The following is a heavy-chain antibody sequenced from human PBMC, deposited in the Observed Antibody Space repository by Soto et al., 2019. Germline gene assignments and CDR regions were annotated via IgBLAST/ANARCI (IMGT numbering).Heavy chain of an antibody. CDR1: GFTFSSYG. CDR3: ARTLLNYDILTGPDYYYYGMDV. D-gene: IGHD3-9*01. Sequence: GGSLRLSCAASGFTFSSYGMHWARQAPGKGLEWVAVIWYDGSNKYYADSVKGRFTISRDNSKNTLYLQMNSLRAEDTAVYYCARTLLNYDILTGPDYYYYGMDVWGQGTTVTVSS. J-gene: IGHJ6*02. V-gene: IGHV3-33*01. CDR2: IWYDGSNK.